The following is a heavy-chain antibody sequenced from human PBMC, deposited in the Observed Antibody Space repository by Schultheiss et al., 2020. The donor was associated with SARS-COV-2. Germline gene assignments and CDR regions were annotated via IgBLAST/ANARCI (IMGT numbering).Heavy chain of an antibody. J-gene: IGHJ6*02. V-gene: IGHV4-34*01. CDR2: INHSGST. Sequence: SETLSLTCAVYGGSFSGYYWTWIRQPPGKGLEWIGDINHSGSTNYNPSLKSRVTISVDTSKNQFSLKLSSVTAADTAVYYCARESEGGGGSMDVWGQGTTVTVSS. D-gene: IGHD3-16*01. CDR1: GGSFSGYY. CDR3: ARESEGGGGSMDV.